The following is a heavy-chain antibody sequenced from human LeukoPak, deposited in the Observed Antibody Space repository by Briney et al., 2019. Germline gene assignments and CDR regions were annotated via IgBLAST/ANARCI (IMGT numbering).Heavy chain of an antibody. CDR2: INQDGSEK. V-gene: IGHV3-7*01. Sequence: TGGSLRLSCAVSGLILRSYWMSWVRQAPGKGLEWVANINQDGSEKYFVDSVKGRFTISRDNAKNSLHLQMNTLRAEDTAVYYCARERDGRFFDYWGQGTLVTVSS. CDR1: GLILRSYW. CDR3: ARERDGRFFDY. J-gene: IGHJ4*02. D-gene: IGHD5-24*01.